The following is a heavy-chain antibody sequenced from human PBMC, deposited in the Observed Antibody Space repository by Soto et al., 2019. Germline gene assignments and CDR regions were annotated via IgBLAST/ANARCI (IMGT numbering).Heavy chain of an antibody. CDR1: GGSISSSTYY. D-gene: IGHD1-1*01. Sequence: QLQLQESGPGLVKPSETLSLTCTVSGGSISSSTYYWGWIGQSPGKGLEWIGSIFYSGSTYFNPSFKSRVTISVDTSKNQFSLKLSSVTVADTAIYYFASLSYEQLWWGQGTLVTVSS. CDR2: IFYSGST. V-gene: IGHV4-39*01. CDR3: ASLSYEQLW. J-gene: IGHJ4*02.